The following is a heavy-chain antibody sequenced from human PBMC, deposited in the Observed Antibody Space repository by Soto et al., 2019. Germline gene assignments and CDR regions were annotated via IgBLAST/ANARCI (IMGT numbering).Heavy chain of an antibody. V-gene: IGHV1-18*01. CDR3: AREPPETPPDY. Sequence: ASVKVSCKTSGYTFSDYGIRWVRQAPGQGLEWMGWNSAKNGNTNFAQKFRGRVTMITDTSTNTVYMELRNLRLDDTAVYYCAREPPETPPDYWGQGTMVTVYS. CDR1: GYTFSDYG. J-gene: IGHJ4*02. CDR2: NSAKNGNT.